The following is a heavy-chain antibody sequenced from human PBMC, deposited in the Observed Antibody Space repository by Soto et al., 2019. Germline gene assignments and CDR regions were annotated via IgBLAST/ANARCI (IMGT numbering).Heavy chain of an antibody. J-gene: IGHJ5*02. D-gene: IGHD2-21*02. CDR3: ARESGDWPLNWVDP. V-gene: IGHV3-74*01. Sequence: VHLVESGGGLVQPGGSLRLSCAASGFNFTNHWMHWVRQAPGKGLVWVSRITSDGKSKAYAESVKGRFAISRDNAKNTVYLQMNGLTVEGTAVDYCARESGDWPLNWVDPWGQGTLVTVSS. CDR1: GFNFTNHW. CDR2: ITSDGKSK.